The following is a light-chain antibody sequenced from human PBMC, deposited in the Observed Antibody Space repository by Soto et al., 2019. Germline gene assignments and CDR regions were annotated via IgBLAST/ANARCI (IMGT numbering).Light chain of an antibody. CDR1: RSDIGRYDY. J-gene: IGLJ2*01. CDR2: EVD. CDR3: SSYAGSTYVL. V-gene: IGLV2-8*01. Sequence: QSALTQPPSASGSPGQSVTISCTGTRSDIGRYDYVSWYQQHPGKAPKLIIFEVDKRPSGVPDRFSGSKSGNTASLTVSGLQVEDEANYFCSSYAGSTYVLFGGGTQLTVL.